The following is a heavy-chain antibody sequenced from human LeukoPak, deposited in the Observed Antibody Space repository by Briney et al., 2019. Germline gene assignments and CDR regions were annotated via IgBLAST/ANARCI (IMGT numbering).Heavy chain of an antibody. CDR1: GGSFSGYY. Sequence: SETLSLTCAVYGGSFSGYYWRRIRQPPGKGLEWIGEINHSGSTNYNPSLKSRVTISVDTSKNQFSLKLSSVTAADTAVYYCARGHPPGYWGQGTLVTVSS. CDR3: ARGHPPGY. J-gene: IGHJ4*02. V-gene: IGHV4-34*01. CDR2: INHSGST.